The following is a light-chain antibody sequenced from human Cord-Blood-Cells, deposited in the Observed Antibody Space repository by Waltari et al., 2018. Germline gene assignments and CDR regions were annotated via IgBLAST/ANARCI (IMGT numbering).Light chain of an antibody. Sequence: QSALTQPASVSGSPGQSLTISCTGTSSDVGGYTYVSWYQQHPGKAPKLMIYDVSNRPSGVSNLFSGSKSGNTASLTISGLQAEDEADYYCSSYTSSSTLVFGGGTKLTVL. CDR2: DVS. CDR1: SSDVGGYTY. J-gene: IGLJ3*02. V-gene: IGLV2-14*03. CDR3: SSYTSSSTLV.